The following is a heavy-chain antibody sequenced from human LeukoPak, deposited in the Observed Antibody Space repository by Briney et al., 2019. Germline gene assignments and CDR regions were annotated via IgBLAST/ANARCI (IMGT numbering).Heavy chain of an antibody. CDR3: ARDGDYYGSGSYYYGMDV. D-gene: IGHD3-10*01. Sequence: PSQSLSLTCTVSGGSISWGGSCSSWLRPRPGKGLEWNGNISYRGSTYYHPSLKRRVTISVDTSKNQFSLKLSSVTAADTAVYYSARDGDYYGSGSYYYGMDVWGKGTTVTVSS. CDR1: GGSISWGGSC. CDR2: ISYRGST. J-gene: IGHJ6*04. V-gene: IGHV4-31*03.